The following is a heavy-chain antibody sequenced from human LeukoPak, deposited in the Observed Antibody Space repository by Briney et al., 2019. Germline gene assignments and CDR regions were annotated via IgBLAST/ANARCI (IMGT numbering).Heavy chain of an antibody. CDR3: AKGAGSGSYSLLFDY. J-gene: IGHJ4*02. CDR1: GFTFSSYA. V-gene: IGHV3-23*01. Sequence: PGGSLRLSCAASGFTFSSYAMSWVRQAPGKGLEWVSAISGSGGSTYYADSVKGRFTISRDNSKNTLYLQMNSPRAEDTAVYYCAKGAGSGSYSLLFDYWGQGTLVTVSS. CDR2: ISGSGGST. D-gene: IGHD3-10*01.